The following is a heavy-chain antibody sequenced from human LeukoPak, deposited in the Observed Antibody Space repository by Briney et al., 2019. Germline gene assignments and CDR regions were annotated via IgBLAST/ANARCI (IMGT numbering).Heavy chain of an antibody. CDR2: ISGSGTYT. Sequence: GGSLRLSCAASGFTFSSYAMTWVRQAPGKGLEWVSTISGSGTYTYYADSVKGRFTISRDNSKNTLYLQMNSLRAEDTAVYYCAKDSFRGGFSWGQGTLVTVSS. D-gene: IGHD3-10*01. CDR1: GFTFSSYA. J-gene: IGHJ4*02. CDR3: AKDSFRGGFS. V-gene: IGHV3-23*01.